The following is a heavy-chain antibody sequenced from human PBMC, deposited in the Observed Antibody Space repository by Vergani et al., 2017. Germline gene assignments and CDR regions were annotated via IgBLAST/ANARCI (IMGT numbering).Heavy chain of an antibody. V-gene: IGHV3-21*01. J-gene: IGHJ6*02. Sequence: EVQLVESGGGLVKPGGSLRLSCAASGFTFSSSSMNWVRQAPGKGLEWVSSISSSSSYIYYADSVKGRFTISRDNAKNSLYLQMNSLRAEDTAVYYCARDLLAVADYGMDVWGQGTTVTVSS. D-gene: IGHD6-19*01. CDR1: GFTFSSSS. CDR3: ARDLLAVADYGMDV. CDR2: ISSSSSYI.